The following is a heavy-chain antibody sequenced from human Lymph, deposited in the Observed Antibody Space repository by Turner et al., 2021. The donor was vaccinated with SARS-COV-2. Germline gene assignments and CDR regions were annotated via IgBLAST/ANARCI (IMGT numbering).Heavy chain of an antibody. V-gene: IGHV4-59*01. CDR1: GGSMTSNY. Sequence: QVQLQESGPRLVKHLVTLSLPCTVSGGSMTSNYWRWIRQPPGKRLEWIGYIYYRGSTNYNPSLKSRVTISLDTTKNQCSLKLTADTAADTAIYYCARETVNNWVDPWGQGILVTVSS. J-gene: IGHJ5*02. CDR3: ARETVNNWVDP. CDR2: IYYRGST. D-gene: IGHD2-21*02.